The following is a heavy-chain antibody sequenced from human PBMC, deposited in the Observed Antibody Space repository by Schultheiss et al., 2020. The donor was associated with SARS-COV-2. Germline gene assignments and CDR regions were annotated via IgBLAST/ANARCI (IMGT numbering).Heavy chain of an antibody. D-gene: IGHD2-15*01. V-gene: IGHV1-18*01. Sequence: ASVKVSCKASGYTFTSYGINWVRQATGQGLEWMGWMNPNSGNTGYAQKLQGRVTMTTDTSTSTAYMELRSLRSDDTAVYYCARGRYCSGGSCYSYQFSDYWGQGTLVTVSS. CDR2: MNPNSGNT. J-gene: IGHJ4*02. CDR3: ARGRYCSGGSCYSYQFSDY. CDR1: GYTFTSYG.